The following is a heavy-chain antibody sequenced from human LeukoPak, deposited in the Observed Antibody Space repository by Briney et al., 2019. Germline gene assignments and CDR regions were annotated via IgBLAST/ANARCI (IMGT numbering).Heavy chain of an antibody. CDR3: AKKHSTGLDP. Sequence: GGSLRLSCAASRFTFSSYGMSWVRQAPGKGLEWVSAIGGSGGGTYYADSVKGRFTISRDNSKNTLYLQMNSLRAEDTAVYYCAKKHSTGLDPWGQGTLVTVSS. CDR2: IGGSGGGT. CDR1: RFTFSSYG. V-gene: IGHV3-23*01. J-gene: IGHJ5*02. D-gene: IGHD2/OR15-2a*01.